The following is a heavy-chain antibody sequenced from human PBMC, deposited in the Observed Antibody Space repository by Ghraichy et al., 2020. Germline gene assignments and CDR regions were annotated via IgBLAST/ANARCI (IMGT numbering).Heavy chain of an antibody. CDR1: GFTFSTYA. CDR2: ISGSGGST. V-gene: IGHV3-23*01. Sequence: GGSLRLSCAASGFTFSTYAMSWVRQAPGKGLEWVSGISGSGGSTHYADSVKGRFIISRDNSKNTLDLQMNSLRDEDTAVYYCTKSLYGGNTNWGQGTLVTVSS. D-gene: IGHD4-23*01. CDR3: TKSLYGGNTN. J-gene: IGHJ4*02.